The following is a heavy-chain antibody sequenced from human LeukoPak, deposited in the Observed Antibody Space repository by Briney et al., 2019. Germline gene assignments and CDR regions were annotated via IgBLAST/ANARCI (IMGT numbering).Heavy chain of an antibody. Sequence: ASVKVSCXASGYTFTGYYMHWVRQAPGQGLEWMGRINPNSGGTNYAQKFQGRVTMTRDTSISTAYMELSRLRSDDTAVYYCARSTRSVGWFDPWGQGTLVTVSS. CDR3: ARSTRSVGWFDP. D-gene: IGHD1-1*01. CDR1: GYTFTGYY. V-gene: IGHV1-2*06. J-gene: IGHJ5*02. CDR2: INPNSGGT.